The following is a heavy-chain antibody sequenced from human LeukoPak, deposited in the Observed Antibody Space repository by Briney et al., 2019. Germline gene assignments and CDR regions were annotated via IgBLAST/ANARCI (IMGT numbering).Heavy chain of an antibody. CDR1: GFIFSDLG. V-gene: IGHV3-30*03. CDR3: ASSSFFRGYAFDL. J-gene: IGHJ3*01. D-gene: IGHD3-16*01. CDR2: ISIDGTKK. Sequence: PGGSLRLSCAASGFIFSDLGMHWVRQTPGKGLEWVAVISIDGTKKFYADDVKGRFTISRDNSKDTLFLQMNSLRSEDTAVYSCASSSFFRGYAFDLWGQGTMVIVSS.